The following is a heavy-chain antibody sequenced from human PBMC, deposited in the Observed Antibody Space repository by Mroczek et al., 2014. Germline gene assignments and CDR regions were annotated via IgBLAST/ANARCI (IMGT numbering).Heavy chain of an antibody. CDR2: INHSGST. CDR1: GGSFSGYY. Sequence: QVQLQQWGAGLLKPSETLSLTCAVYGGSFSGYYWSWIRQPPGKGLEWIGEINHSGSTNYNPSLKSRVTISVDTSKNQFSLKLSSVTAADTAVYYCARRPYYYDSSGRNDDAFDIWGQGTMVTVSS. V-gene: IGHV4-34*01. D-gene: IGHD3-22*01. J-gene: IGHJ3*02. CDR3: ARRPYYYDSSGRNDDAFDI.